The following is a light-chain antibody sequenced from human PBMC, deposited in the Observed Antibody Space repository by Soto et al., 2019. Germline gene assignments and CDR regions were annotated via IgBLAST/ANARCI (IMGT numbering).Light chain of an antibody. V-gene: IGKV2-28*01. CDR2: LGS. CDR1: QSLLHSNGYNS. Sequence: EIVMTQSPLSLRVTPGEPASISCRSVQSLLHSNGYNSLDWYVQKPGQSPQLLIYLGSNRASGVPDRFSGSGSGTDFTLKISRVEAEDVGVYYCMQVLQTPLTFGGGTKVDIK. J-gene: IGKJ4*01. CDR3: MQVLQTPLT.